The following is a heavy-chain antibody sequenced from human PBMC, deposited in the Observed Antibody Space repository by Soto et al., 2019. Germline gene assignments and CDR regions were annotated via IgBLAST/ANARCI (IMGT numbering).Heavy chain of an antibody. V-gene: IGHV3-48*03. CDR2: IASSGNHI. Sequence: EVQVVESGGGLVQPGGSLRLYCAVSGFPFSNYDMNWVRQAPGKGLEWLSYIASSGNHINYADSVKGRFTISRANAEDSLLLTVNSLRAEDTAFSDWVCEGPIRNHDVFDIWGRGTLVTVSS. CDR1: GFPFSNYD. J-gene: IGHJ3*02. CDR3: VCEGPIRNHDVFDI.